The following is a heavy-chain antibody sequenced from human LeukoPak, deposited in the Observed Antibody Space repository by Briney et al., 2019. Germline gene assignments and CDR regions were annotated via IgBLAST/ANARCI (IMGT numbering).Heavy chain of an antibody. CDR2: TIPIFGTA. J-gene: IGHJ4*02. D-gene: IGHD6-13*01. Sequence: SVKVSCKASGGTFSSYAISWVRQAPGQGLEWMGGTIPIFGTANYAQKFQGRVTITADESTSTAYMELSSLRSEDTAVYYCAREGSRIAAAGPYDYWGQGTLVTVSS. CDR1: GGTFSSYA. V-gene: IGHV1-69*13. CDR3: AREGSRIAAAGPYDY.